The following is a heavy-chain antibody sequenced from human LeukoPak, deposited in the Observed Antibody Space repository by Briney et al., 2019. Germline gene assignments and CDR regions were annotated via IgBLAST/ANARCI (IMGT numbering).Heavy chain of an antibody. CDR1: GGSFSGYY. J-gene: IGHJ4*02. CDR3: ARTRGRIAVAAY. CDR2: INHSGST. Sequence: PSETLSLTCAVYGGSFSGYYWSWIRQPPGKGLEWIGEINHSGSTNYNPSLKSRVTISVDTSKNQFFLKLSSVTAADTAVYYCARTRGRIAVAAYWGQGTLVTVSS. V-gene: IGHV4-34*01. D-gene: IGHD6-19*01.